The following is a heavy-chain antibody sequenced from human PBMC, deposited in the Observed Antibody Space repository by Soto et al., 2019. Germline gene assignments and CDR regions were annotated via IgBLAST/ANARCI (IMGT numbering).Heavy chain of an antibody. V-gene: IGHV3-11*01. D-gene: IGHD2-15*01. CDR2: ISSSGSGI. CDR1: GFTFSDYY. Sequence: QVQLVESGGGLVKPGGSLRLSCAASGFTFSDYYMTWIRQAPGKGLEWVSYISSSGSGIYYPDSVKGRFTISRDNAKKSLYLQMSSLRAEDSDVYYCARAYSDAFDIWGQGTLVTVSS. CDR3: ARAYSDAFDI. J-gene: IGHJ3*02.